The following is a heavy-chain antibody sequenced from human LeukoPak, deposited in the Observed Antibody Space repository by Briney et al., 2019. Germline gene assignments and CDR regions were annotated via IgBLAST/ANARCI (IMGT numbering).Heavy chain of an antibody. D-gene: IGHD2-2*01. CDR3: ARRLTQYDCFDP. J-gene: IGHJ5*02. Sequence: SQTLSLTCAISGDSVSSNSVTWNWIRQSPSRGLEWLGRTYYRSTWYNDYAVSVRGRITVNPDASKNQFSLHLNSVTPEGTAVYYCARRLTQYDCFDPWGQGILVTVSS. CDR1: GDSVSSNSVT. V-gene: IGHV6-1*01. CDR2: TYYRSTWYN.